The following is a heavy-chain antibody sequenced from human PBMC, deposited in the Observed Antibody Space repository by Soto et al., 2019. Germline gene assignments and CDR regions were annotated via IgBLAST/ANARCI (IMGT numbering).Heavy chain of an antibody. CDR3: AKDRRITIFGVVFGIWFDP. V-gene: IGHV3-23*01. D-gene: IGHD3-3*01. CDR2: ISGSGGST. CDR1: GFTFSSYA. J-gene: IGHJ5*02. Sequence: GGSLRLSCAASGFTFSSYAMSWVRQAPGKGLEWVSAISGSGGSTYYADSVKGRFTISRDNSKNTLYLQMNSLRAEDTAVYYCAKDRRITIFGVVFGIWFDPWGQGTLVTVSS.